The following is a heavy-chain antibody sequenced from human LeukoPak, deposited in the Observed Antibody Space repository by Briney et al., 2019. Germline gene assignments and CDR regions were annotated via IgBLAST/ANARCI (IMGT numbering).Heavy chain of an antibody. J-gene: IGHJ5*02. CDR1: GGSISSYY. Sequence: SETLSLTCTVSGGSISSYYWSWIRQPAGKGLEWIGRIYTSGSTNYNPSLKSRVTMSVDTSKHQFSLKLSSVTAADTAVYYCARARAATGTWVPWFDPWGQGTLVTVSS. CDR3: ARARAATGTWVPWFDP. CDR2: IYTSGST. D-gene: IGHD6-13*01. V-gene: IGHV4-4*07.